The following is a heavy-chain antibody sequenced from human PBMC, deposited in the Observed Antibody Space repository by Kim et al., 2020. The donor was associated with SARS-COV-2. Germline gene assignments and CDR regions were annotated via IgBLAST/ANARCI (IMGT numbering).Heavy chain of an antibody. CDR2: ISYGGSTE. V-gene: IGHV3-23*01. D-gene: IGHD3-16*01. Sequence: GGSLRLSCAASGYNFEDYALSWVRQAPGKGLEWVSGISYGGSTEYYADTVKGRFTISTDRTLKTAYLQMNNVRAEDMAIYYCARDRVGGGWVWYFEYWSQETQVTVAS. CDR1: GYNFEDYA. CDR3: ARDRVGGGWVWYFEY. J-gene: IGHJ4*02.